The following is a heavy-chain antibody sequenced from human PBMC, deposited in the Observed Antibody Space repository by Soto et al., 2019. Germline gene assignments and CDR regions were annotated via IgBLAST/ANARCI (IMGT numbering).Heavy chain of an antibody. CDR1: GYSVTSSDYY. Sequence: PSETLSLTCIVSGYSVTSSDYYWAWIRQPPGKGLEWIGSMFYSGLTYYNPSLKSRVTLSVDTSKNQFSVRLNSVTAADTAVYYCAPLSVSLSGPYGIHVWGQGTTVTVS. V-gene: IGHV4-39*01. D-gene: IGHD2-15*01. J-gene: IGHJ6*02. CDR2: MFYSGLT. CDR3: APLSVSLSGPYGIHV.